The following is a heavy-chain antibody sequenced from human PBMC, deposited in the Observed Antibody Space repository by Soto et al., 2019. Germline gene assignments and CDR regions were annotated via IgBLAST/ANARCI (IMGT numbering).Heavy chain of an antibody. D-gene: IGHD2-15*01. Sequence: SQTLSLTCAISGDSVSSNSAAWNWISQSPSRGLEWLGRTYYRSKWYNDYAVSVKSKITINPDTSKNQFSLQLNSVTPEDTAVYYCARGPRYCSGGSCYSLYWFDPWGQGTLVTVSS. CDR3: ARGPRYCSGGSCYSLYWFDP. J-gene: IGHJ5*02. V-gene: IGHV6-1*01. CDR1: GDSVSSNSAA. CDR2: TYYRSKWYN.